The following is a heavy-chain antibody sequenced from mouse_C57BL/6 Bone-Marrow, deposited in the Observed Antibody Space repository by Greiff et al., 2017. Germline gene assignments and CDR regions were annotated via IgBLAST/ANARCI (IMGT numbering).Heavy chain of an antibody. CDR2: IHPNSGST. CDR1: GYTFTSYW. V-gene: IGHV1-64*01. D-gene: IGHD1-1*01. CDR3: ARRRIITTVVATDD. Sequence: FQLQQPGADLVKPGASVKLSCKASGYTFTSYWMHWVKQRPGQGLEWIGMIHPNSGSTNYNEKFKSNATLTVDKSASTVYMQLRSLTSEDSAVYYCARRRIITTVVATDDWGKGTTLTVSS. J-gene: IGHJ2*01.